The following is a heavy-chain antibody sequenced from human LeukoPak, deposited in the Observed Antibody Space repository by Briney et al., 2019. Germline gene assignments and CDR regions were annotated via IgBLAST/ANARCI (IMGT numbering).Heavy chain of an antibody. J-gene: IGHJ6*03. CDR2: INGGGNTT. D-gene: IGHD6-19*01. V-gene: IGHV3-23*01. CDR3: TKELHVAVAVADYYYFYMDV. CDR1: GFAFSSFA. Sequence: GGSLRLCCAASGFAFSSFAMGWVRQSPGKGLEWLSTINGGGNTTFYSDSVKGRFTISRDNSKNTLYLHMDSLRPDDTATYYCTKELHVAVAVADYYYFYMDVWGRGTAVTVSS.